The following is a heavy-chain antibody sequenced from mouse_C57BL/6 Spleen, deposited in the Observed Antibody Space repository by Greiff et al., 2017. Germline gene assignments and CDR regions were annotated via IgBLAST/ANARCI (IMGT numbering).Heavy chain of an antibody. CDR1: GYTFTDYY. CDR2: LNPYNGGT. V-gene: IGHV1-19*01. Sequence: VQLQQSGPVLVKPGASVKMSCKASGYTFTDYYLNWVKQSHGKSLEWIGVLNPYNGGTSYNQKFKGKATLPVDKSSSTAYMALNSLTSEDSAVYYCARSGPSTVVATDYAMDYWGQGTSVTVSS. J-gene: IGHJ4*01. CDR3: ARSGPSTVVATDYAMDY. D-gene: IGHD1-1*01.